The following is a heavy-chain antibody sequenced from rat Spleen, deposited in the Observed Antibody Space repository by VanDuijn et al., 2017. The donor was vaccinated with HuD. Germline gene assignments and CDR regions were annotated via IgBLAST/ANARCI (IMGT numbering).Heavy chain of an antibody. CDR1: GFTFSDYH. CDR3: ARSVFDY. V-gene: IGHV5S23*01. J-gene: IGHJ2*01. CDR2: ITNTGGST. Sequence: EVQLVESGGGLVQPGRSLKLSCTASGFTFSDYHMAWVRQAPKKGLEWVASITNTGGSTYYPDSVKGRFTISRDNAKSTLYLQMDSLRSEDTATYYCARSVFDYWGQGVMVTVSS.